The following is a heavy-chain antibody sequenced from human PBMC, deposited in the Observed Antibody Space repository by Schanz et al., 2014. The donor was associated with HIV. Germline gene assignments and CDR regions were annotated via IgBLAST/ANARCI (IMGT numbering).Heavy chain of an antibody. CDR3: AKGASPYHDSSGFYPDY. Sequence: QAQLVESGGGVVQPGGSLRLSCAASGFSSSNSVIHWVRQAPGKGLEWVAVISSDGSEEYFADSVKGRFTISRDNSKNTLYLQMNRLRTEDTALYYCAKGASPYHDSSGFYPDYWSQGTLVTVSS. D-gene: IGHD3-22*01. CDR1: GFSSSNSV. V-gene: IGHV3-30*18. CDR2: ISSDGSEE. J-gene: IGHJ4*02.